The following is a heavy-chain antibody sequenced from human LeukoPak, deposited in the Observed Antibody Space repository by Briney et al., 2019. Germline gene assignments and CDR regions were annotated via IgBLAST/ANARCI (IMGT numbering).Heavy chain of an antibody. CDR1: GYTFTGYY. D-gene: IGHD3-22*01. CDR2: INPNSGGT. V-gene: IGHV1-2*02. Sequence: ASVKVSCKASGYTFTGYYMHWVRQAPGQGLEWMGWINPNSGGTNYQGRVTMTRDTSISTAYMELSRLRSDDTAMYYCARGVRYYDSSGYLNWFDPWGQGTLVTVSS. CDR3: ARGVRYYDSSGYLNWFDP. J-gene: IGHJ5*02.